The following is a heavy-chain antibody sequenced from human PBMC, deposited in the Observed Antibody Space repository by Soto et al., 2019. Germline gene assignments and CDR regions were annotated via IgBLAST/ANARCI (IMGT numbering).Heavy chain of an antibody. J-gene: IGHJ6*02. CDR1: GFTFSNSW. Sequence: PGGSLRLSCAASGFTFSNSWMHWVRQAPGKGAVWVSRINSDGTTINSADSVKGRFTISRDNSKNTLYLQMNSLRAEDTAVYYCARDFPLSSWYYYNTSRLGLNYYGMDVWGQGTTVTVSS. V-gene: IGHV3-74*01. CDR3: ARDFPLSSWYYYNTSRLGLNYYGMDV. CDR2: INSDGTTI. D-gene: IGHD6-13*01.